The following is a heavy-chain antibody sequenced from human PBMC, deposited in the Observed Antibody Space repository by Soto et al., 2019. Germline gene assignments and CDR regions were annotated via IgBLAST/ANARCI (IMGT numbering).Heavy chain of an antibody. D-gene: IGHD6-13*01. J-gene: IGHJ4*02. CDR1: GGSISSSSYY. V-gene: IGHV4-39*01. CDR3: AVIAAAPQAH. Sequence: SETLSLTCTVSGGSISSSSYYWGWIRQPPGKGLEWIGSIYYSGSTYYNPSLKSRVTISVDTSKNPFSLKLSSVTAADTAVYYCAVIAAAPQAHWGQGTLVTVSS. CDR2: IYYSGST.